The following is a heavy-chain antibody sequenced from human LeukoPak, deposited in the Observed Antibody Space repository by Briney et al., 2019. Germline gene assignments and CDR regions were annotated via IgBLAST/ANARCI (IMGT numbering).Heavy chain of an antibody. CDR1: GYTFNGYF. V-gene: IGHV1-2*02. Sequence: ASVKVSCTASGYTFNGYFLNWVRQAPGQGLEWMGWINPTTGDTRYSQKFQGRVTLTRDMSISTGYMELRRLKPDDTAVYYCARNYSDWSDPWGQGTLVTVSS. CDR2: INPTTGDT. CDR3: ARNYSDWSDP. J-gene: IGHJ5*02. D-gene: IGHD4-11*01.